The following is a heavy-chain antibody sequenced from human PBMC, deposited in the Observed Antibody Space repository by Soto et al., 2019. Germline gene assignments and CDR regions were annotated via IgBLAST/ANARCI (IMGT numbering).Heavy chain of an antibody. V-gene: IGHV3-23*01. CDR2: VRSDGDTT. D-gene: IGHD1-26*01. CDR3: AKGKGVGATPDGANC. CDR1: GFTFSRYV. Sequence: EVQVLESGGGLVQPGGSLRLSCAASGFTFSRYVMNWVRQAPGKGLEWVSGVRSDGDTTYNADSVKGRFTVSRDNFRNTVDLQMNNLRVEDTAVYYCAKGKGVGATPDGANCWGQGTLVTVAS. J-gene: IGHJ4*02.